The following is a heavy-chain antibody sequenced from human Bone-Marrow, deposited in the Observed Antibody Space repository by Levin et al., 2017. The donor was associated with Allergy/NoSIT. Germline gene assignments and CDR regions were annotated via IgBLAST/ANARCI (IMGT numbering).Heavy chain of an antibody. CDR3: AKGTGNYYDTTGHIDY. CDR2: ISYDGGHD. J-gene: IGHJ4*02. Sequence: GGSLRLSCAASGFNFFNYGMHWVRQAPGKGLEWVATISYDGGHDYYAESVRGRFTISRDNSKKRVYLQMNSLRVEDTAVFYCAKGTGNYYDTTGHIDYWGQGTLVTVSS. D-gene: IGHD3-22*01. CDR1: GFNFFNYG. V-gene: IGHV3-30*18.